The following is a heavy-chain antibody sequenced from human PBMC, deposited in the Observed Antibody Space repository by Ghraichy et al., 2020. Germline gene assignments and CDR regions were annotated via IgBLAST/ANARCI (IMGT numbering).Heavy chain of an antibody. D-gene: IGHD5-12*01. Sequence: ETLSLTCTVSGGSISSYYWSWIRQPPGKGLEWIGYIYYSGSTNYNPSLKSRVTISVDTSKNQFSLKLSSVTAADTAVYYCARETGYDFGYYYYYMDVWGKGTTVTVSS. CDR1: GGSISSYY. V-gene: IGHV4-59*01. CDR2: IYYSGST. J-gene: IGHJ6*03. CDR3: ARETGYDFGYYYYYMDV.